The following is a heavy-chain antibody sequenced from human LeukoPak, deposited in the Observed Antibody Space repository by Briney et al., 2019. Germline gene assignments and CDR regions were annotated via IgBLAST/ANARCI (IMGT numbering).Heavy chain of an antibody. V-gene: IGHV1-46*01. CDR1: GYTFTSYY. CDR2: INPSGGST. D-gene: IGHD6-13*01. CDR3: ARELAAAATFDY. J-gene: IGHJ4*02. Sequence: AASVKVSCKASGYTFTSYYMHWVRQAPGQGLEWMGIINPSGGSTSYAQKFQGRVTMTRDVSTSTVYMELSSLRSEDTAVYYCARELAAAATFDYWGQGTLVTVSS.